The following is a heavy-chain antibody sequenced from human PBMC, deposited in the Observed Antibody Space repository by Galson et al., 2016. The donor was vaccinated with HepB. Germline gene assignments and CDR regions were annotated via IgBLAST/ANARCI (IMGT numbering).Heavy chain of an antibody. CDR2: IKKDGSER. CDR3: TNQRFIMDL. CDR1: GFSISDNW. D-gene: IGHD3-3*01. J-gene: IGHJ6*02. Sequence: SLRLSCAASGFSISDNWMSWVRQAPGKGLEWVANIKKDGSERYYVDSVRGRFTISRDNAKNSLYLQMNSLGVADTAVYYCTNQRFIMDLWGRGTTVIVSS. V-gene: IGHV3-7*01.